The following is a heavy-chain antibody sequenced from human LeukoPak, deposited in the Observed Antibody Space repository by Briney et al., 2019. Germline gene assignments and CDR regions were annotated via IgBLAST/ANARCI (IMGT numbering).Heavy chain of an antibody. Sequence: PGGSLRLSCAASGFTFSSYEMNWVRRAPGKGLEWVSYISSSAGTTYYADSVKGRFTISRDNAKNSLYLQMNSLRAEDTAVYYCARQQLQLWYDWGQGTLVTVSS. V-gene: IGHV3-48*03. CDR3: ARQQLQLWYD. D-gene: IGHD5-18*01. J-gene: IGHJ4*02. CDR2: ISSSAGTT. CDR1: GFTFSSYE.